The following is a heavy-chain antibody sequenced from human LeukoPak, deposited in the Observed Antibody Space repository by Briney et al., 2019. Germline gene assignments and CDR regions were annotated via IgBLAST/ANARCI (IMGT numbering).Heavy chain of an antibody. CDR1: GGSISGNHY. V-gene: IGHV4-61*02. CDR3: ARGPYYYDSSGCFDY. D-gene: IGHD3-22*01. J-gene: IGHJ4*02. CDR2: ISPSGST. Sequence: PSETLSLTCTVSGGSISGNHYWSWIRQPAGKGLEWIGRISPSGSTKYNPSLKSRVTISVDTSKNQFSLRLSSVTAADPAVYYCARGPYYYDSSGCFDYWGQGTLVSVSS.